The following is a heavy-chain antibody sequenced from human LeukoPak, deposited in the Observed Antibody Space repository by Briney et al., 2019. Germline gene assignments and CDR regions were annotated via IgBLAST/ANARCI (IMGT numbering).Heavy chain of an antibody. Sequence: GGSLRLSCAASGFTFSSYGMHWVRQAPGKGLEWVAVISYDGSNKYYADSVKGRFTISRDNSKNTLYLQMNSLRAEDTAVYYCAKAFLAYYYGSGSYLYFDYWGQGTLVTVYS. CDR2: ISYDGSNK. CDR3: AKAFLAYYYGSGSYLYFDY. J-gene: IGHJ4*02. D-gene: IGHD3-10*01. V-gene: IGHV3-30*18. CDR1: GFTFSSYG.